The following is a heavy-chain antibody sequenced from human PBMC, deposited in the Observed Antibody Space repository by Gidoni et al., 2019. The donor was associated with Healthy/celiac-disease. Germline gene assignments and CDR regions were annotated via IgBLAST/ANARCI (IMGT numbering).Heavy chain of an antibody. CDR2: IVPIFGTA. V-gene: IGHV1-69*01. Sequence: QLQLVQSGAVVKKPGSSVKVSCMASGGTFSSYALSCVRQAPGQGLEWMGGIVPIFGTAKDAQKLQGRVTSTSDEYTSTAYMELSSLRYEDKAVYYCARDRFGVGYCSSTSCYTGGQYGMDVWGQGTTVTVSS. J-gene: IGHJ6*02. D-gene: IGHD2-2*02. CDR3: ARDRFGVGYCSSTSCYTGGQYGMDV. CDR1: GGTFSSYA.